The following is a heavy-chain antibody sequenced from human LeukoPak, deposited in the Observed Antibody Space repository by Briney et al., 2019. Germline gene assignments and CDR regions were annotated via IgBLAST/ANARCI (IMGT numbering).Heavy chain of an antibody. CDR3: ARGARSYYYDSSGYYTPPDAFDI. D-gene: IGHD3-22*01. V-gene: IGHV4-59*01. CDR1: GGSISSYY. CDR2: IYYSGST. Sequence: PSETLSLTCTVSGGSISSYYWSWIRQPPGKGLEWIGYIYYSGSTNYNPSPKSRVTISVDTSKNQFSLKLSSVTAADTAVYYCARGARSYYYDSSGYYTPPDAFDIWGQGTMVTVSS. J-gene: IGHJ3*02.